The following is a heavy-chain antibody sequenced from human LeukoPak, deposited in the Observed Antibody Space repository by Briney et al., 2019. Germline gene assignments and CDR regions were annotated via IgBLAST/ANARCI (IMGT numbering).Heavy chain of an antibody. CDR2: ISGSGGST. V-gene: IGHV3-23*01. CDR1: GFTSSSYA. CDR3: AKVEEIFGVVIFSYYFDY. J-gene: IGHJ4*02. Sequence: GGSLRLSCAASGFTSSSYAMSWVRQAPGKGLEWVSAISGSGGSTYYADSVKGRFTISRDNSKNTLYLQMNSLRAEDTAVYYCAKVEEIFGVVIFSYYFDYWGQGTLVTVSS. D-gene: IGHD3-3*01.